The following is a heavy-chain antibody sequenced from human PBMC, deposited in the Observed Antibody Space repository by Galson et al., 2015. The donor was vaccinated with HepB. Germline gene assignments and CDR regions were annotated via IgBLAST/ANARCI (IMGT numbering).Heavy chain of an antibody. Sequence: SLRLSCAASGFTFSSYAMHWVRQAPGKGLEWVAVISYDGSNKYYADSVKGRFTISRDNSKNTLYLQMNSLRAEDTAVYYCARPKRDYGASWFDPWGQGTLVTVSS. D-gene: IGHD4-17*01. CDR1: GFTFSSYA. J-gene: IGHJ5*02. CDR3: ARPKRDYGASWFDP. V-gene: IGHV3-30-3*01. CDR2: ISYDGSNK.